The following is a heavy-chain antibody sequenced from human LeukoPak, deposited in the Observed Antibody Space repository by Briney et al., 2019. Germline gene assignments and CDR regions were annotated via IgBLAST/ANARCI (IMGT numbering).Heavy chain of an antibody. J-gene: IGHJ4*02. CDR1: GFTFDDYA. D-gene: IGHD3-10*01. V-gene: IGHV3-9*01. CDR3: AKDKDRITMVRGVPYFDY. CDR2: ISWSSGSI. Sequence: PGRSLRLSCAASGFTFDDYAMHWVRQAPGKGLEWVSGISWSSGSIGYADSVKGRFTISRDNAKNSLYLQMNSLRAEDTALYYCAKDKDRITMVRGVPYFDYWGQGTLVTVSS.